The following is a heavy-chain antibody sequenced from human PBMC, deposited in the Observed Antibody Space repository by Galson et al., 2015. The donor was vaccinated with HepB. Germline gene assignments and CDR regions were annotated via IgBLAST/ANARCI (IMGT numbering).Heavy chain of an antibody. CDR1: GFTFSSHG. Sequence: SLRLSCAASGFTFSSHGMHWVRQAPGKGLEWVAVIWHDGSNKYYADSMKGRFTISRDNSKNTLYLQMSSLRAEDTAEYYCAREGLTAMALFDYWGQGTLVTVSS. CDR3: AREGLTAMALFDY. D-gene: IGHD2-21*02. CDR2: IWHDGSNK. V-gene: IGHV3-33*01. J-gene: IGHJ4*02.